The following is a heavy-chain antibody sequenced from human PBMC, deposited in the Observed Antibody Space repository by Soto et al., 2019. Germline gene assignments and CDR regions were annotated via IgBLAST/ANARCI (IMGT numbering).Heavy chain of an antibody. J-gene: IGHJ4*02. CDR2: ISYDGSNK. CDR1: GFTFSSYA. Sequence: QVQLVESGGGVVQPGRSLRLSCAASGFTFSSYAMHWVRQAPGKGLEWVAVISYDGSNKYYADSVKGRFTISRDNSKNTRYLEMNSLRAEDTAVYYCARVGVGQLYIAAALDYGGQGTLVTVSS. CDR3: ARVGVGQLYIAAALDY. V-gene: IGHV3-30-3*01. D-gene: IGHD6-13*01.